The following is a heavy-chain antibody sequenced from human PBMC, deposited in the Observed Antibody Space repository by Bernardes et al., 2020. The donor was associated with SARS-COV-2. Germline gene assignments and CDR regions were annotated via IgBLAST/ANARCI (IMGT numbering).Heavy chain of an antibody. J-gene: IGHJ6*02. Sequence: SLRLSCAASGFTFDDYAMHWVRQAPGKGLEWVSGISWTSGSIGYADSVKGRFTISRDNAKNSLYLQMNSLRAEDTALYYCAKDRYYYGSGSYPPNYYYYGMDVWGQGTTVTVSS. CDR2: ISWTSGSI. CDR1: GFTFDDYA. D-gene: IGHD3-10*01. CDR3: AKDRYYYGSGSYPPNYYYYGMDV. V-gene: IGHV3-9*01.